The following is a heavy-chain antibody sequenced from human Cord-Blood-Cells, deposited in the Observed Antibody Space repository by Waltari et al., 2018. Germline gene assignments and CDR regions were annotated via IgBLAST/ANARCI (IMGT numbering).Heavy chain of an antibody. J-gene: IGHJ4*02. CDR3: ARPWDY. CDR2: IYYSWST. V-gene: IGHV4-61*01. Sequence: QVQLQESVSGLVKPSETLSLTCTVAGGSVSSGSYYWSWIRQPPGKGLEWIVYIYYSWSTNYKPSLKSRVTISVDTSKNQFSLKLSSVTAAATAVYYCARPWDYWGQGTLVTVSS. CDR1: GGSVSSGSYY.